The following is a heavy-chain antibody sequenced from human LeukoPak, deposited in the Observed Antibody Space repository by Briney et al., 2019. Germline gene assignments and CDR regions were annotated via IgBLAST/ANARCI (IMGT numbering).Heavy chain of an antibody. Sequence: SETLSLTCTVSSDSISSFYWSWLRQPPGKGLEWIGYIYYTGSTKYNPSLKSRVTMSVGTSKNKFSLKLSSVTAADTAVYYCARTDYYGSGSFYDSWFDPWGQGTLVTVSS. CDR3: ARTDYYGSGSFYDSWFDP. CDR1: SDSISSFY. CDR2: IYYTGST. D-gene: IGHD3-10*01. V-gene: IGHV4-59*01. J-gene: IGHJ5*02.